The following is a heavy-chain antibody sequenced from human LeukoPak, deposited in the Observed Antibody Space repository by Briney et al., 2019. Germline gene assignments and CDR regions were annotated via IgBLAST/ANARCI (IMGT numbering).Heavy chain of an antibody. CDR3: ARGGVPAAVGYWFDP. Sequence: ASVKVSCKASGGTFSSYTISWVRQAPGQGLEWMGRIIPILGIANYAQKFQGRVTITADKSTSTAYMELSSLRSEDTAVYYSARGGVPAAVGYWFDPWGQGTLVTVSS. V-gene: IGHV1-69*02. J-gene: IGHJ5*02. CDR1: GGTFSSYT. D-gene: IGHD2-2*01. CDR2: IIPILGIA.